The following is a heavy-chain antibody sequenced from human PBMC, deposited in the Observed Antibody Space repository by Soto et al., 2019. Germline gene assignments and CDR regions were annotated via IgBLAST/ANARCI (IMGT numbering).Heavy chain of an antibody. CDR3: LRDGPKSLRDWFEP. CDR1: GAYISGFY. D-gene: IGHD3-16*01. Sequence: SETLSLTCTVSGAYISGFYWRWIRKSAGKGLEWIGRIYATGTTDYNPYRKSRVMRSVNTSKKQFTLKLRSVTAADTAGYYCLRDGPKSLRDWFEPWGQGMSVTVSS. CDR2: IYATGTT. J-gene: IGHJ5*02. V-gene: IGHV4-4*07.